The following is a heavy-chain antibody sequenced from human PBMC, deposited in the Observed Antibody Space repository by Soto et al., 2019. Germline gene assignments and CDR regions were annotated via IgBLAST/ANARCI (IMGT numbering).Heavy chain of an antibody. CDR3: ARATMIGLLSS. V-gene: IGHV3-66*01. D-gene: IGHD3-22*01. CDR1: GFAVSGNF. CDR2: IYSGGST. J-gene: IGHJ5*02. Sequence: EVQLVESGGGLVQPGGSLSLSCAASGFAVSGNFMSWVRQAPGKGLEWVSVIYSGGSTYYADSVKGRFTISRDNSENTLYLQMNSLRAEDTAIYYCARATMIGLLSSWGQGTLVTVSS.